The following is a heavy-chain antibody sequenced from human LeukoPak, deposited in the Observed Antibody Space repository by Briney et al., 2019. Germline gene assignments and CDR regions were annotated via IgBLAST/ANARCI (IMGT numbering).Heavy chain of an antibody. V-gene: IGHV4-34*01. D-gene: IGHD2-15*01. CDR1: GGPFSGYY. J-gene: IGHJ4*02. CDR3: ARRRGQRSGGSCYNY. CDR2: INHSGST. Sequence: PSETLSITCAVYGGPFSGYYWSWIRQPPGKGLEWIGEINHSGSTNYNPSLKSRVTISVDTSKNQFSLKLSSVTAADTAVYYCARRRGQRSGGSCYNYWGQGTLVTVSS.